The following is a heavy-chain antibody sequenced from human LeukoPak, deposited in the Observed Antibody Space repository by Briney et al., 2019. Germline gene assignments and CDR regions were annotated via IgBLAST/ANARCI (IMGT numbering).Heavy chain of an antibody. Sequence: GGSLRLSCAASGFTFSSYAMSWVRQAPGKGLEWVSLIYADGSTHYTDSVKGRFSISRDNSQNTVYLQMNSLRGDDTAVYFCAKRSVPGRPGYWGQGTLVTVSS. CDR2: IYADGST. D-gene: IGHD3-3*01. CDR1: GFTFSSYA. CDR3: AKRSVPGRPGY. J-gene: IGHJ4*02. V-gene: IGHV3-66*04.